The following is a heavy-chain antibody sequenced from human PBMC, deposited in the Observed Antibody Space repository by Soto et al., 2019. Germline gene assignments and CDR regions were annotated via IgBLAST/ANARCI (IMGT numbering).Heavy chain of an antibody. CDR1: GFTFSSYA. V-gene: IGHV3-30-3*01. CDR2: ISYDGNNK. Sequence: QVQLVESGGGVVQPGTSLRLSCAASGFTFSSYAMHWVRQAPGKGLEWVAVISYDGNNKYYSDSVKGRFTISRDNSKISLYLQMNSLRAEDTAAYYCARDIVVVPGGYYYYYGMDVWGQGTTVTVSS. CDR3: ARDIVVVPGGYYYYYGMDV. D-gene: IGHD2-2*01. J-gene: IGHJ6*02.